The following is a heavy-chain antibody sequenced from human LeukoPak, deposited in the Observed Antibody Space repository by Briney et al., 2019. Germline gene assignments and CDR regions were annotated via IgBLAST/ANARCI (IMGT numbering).Heavy chain of an antibody. CDR3: ASLQRDGYVTGIDY. J-gene: IGHJ4*02. Sequence: PSETLSLTCTVSGGSISSSSYYWGWIRQPPGKGLEWIGSIYYSGSTNYNPSLKSRVTISVDTSKNQFSLKLSSVTAADTAVYYCASLQRDGYVTGIDYWGQGALVTVSS. D-gene: IGHD5-24*01. CDR1: GGSISSSSYY. V-gene: IGHV4-39*07. CDR2: IYYSGST.